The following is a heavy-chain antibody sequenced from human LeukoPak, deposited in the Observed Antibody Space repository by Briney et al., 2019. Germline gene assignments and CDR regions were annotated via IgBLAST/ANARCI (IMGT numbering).Heavy chain of an antibody. J-gene: IGHJ4*02. CDR3: ARGDDSGYYDYFDY. CDR1: GFTFSSYS. Sequence: PGGSLRLSCAASGFTFSSYSMNWVRQAPGKGLEWVSSISSSSSYIYYADSVKGRFTISRDNAKNSLYLQMNSLRAEDPAVYYCARGDDSGYYDYFDYWGQGALVTVSS. CDR2: ISSSSSYI. V-gene: IGHV3-21*01. D-gene: IGHD3-22*01.